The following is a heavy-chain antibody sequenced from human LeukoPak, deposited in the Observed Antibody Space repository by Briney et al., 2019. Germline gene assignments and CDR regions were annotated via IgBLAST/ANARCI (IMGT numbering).Heavy chain of an antibody. V-gene: IGHV3-30*02. D-gene: IGHD5-24*01. J-gene: IGHJ4*02. CDR1: GFTFSSYG. CDR3: AKSVEMATIDY. CDR2: IRYDGSNK. Sequence: GGSLRLSCAASGFTFSSYGVHWVRQAPGKGLEWVAFIRYDGSNKYYADSVKGRFTISRDNSKNTLCLQMNSLRAEDTAVYYCAKSVEMATIDYWGQGTLVTVSS.